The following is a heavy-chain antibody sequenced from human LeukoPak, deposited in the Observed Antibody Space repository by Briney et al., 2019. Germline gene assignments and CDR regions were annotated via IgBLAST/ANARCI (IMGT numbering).Heavy chain of an antibody. J-gene: IGHJ6*03. D-gene: IGHD2-15*01. CDR2: ISAYNGNT. CDR3: ARDFCSGGKYYYYYYYMDV. V-gene: IGHV1-18*01. Sequence: ASVKVSCKASLYTFTSQGISWVRQATGQGLEGMGWISAYNGNTNYAQKFKGRVTMTTDTSTSTAYMDLRSLKSDDTAEYYCARDFCSGGKYYYYYYYMDVWGKGTTVTVSS. CDR1: LYTFTSQG.